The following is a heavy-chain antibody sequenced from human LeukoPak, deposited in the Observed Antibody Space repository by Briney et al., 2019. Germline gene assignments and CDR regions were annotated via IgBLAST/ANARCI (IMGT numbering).Heavy chain of an antibody. CDR2: INHSGST. CDR3: ARHARLRARFDP. Sequence: PSQTLSLTCTVSGGSISSGGYYWSWIRQPPGKGLEWIGEINHSGSTNYNPSLKSRVTISVDTSKNQFSLKLSSVTAADTAVYYCARHARLRARFDPWGQGTLVTVSS. V-gene: IGHV4-39*01. D-gene: IGHD3-16*01. CDR1: GGSISSGGYY. J-gene: IGHJ5*02.